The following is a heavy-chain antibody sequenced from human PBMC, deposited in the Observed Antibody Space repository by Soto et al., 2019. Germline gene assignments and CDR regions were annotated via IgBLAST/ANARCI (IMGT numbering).Heavy chain of an antibody. D-gene: IGHD3-16*02. V-gene: IGHV4-34*01. CDR2: INHSGST. CDR1: GGSFSIYY. CDR3: ARVRVFSSTFYQPSYFYY. Sequence: SETLSLTCAVYGGSFSIYYWTWVRQPPGKGLEWIGEINHSGSTNYIPSLKSRVTISLDTSKNQFSLTLTSVTAADTAVYFCARVRVFSSTFYQPSYFYYCGKGTLVTVSS. J-gene: IGHJ4*02.